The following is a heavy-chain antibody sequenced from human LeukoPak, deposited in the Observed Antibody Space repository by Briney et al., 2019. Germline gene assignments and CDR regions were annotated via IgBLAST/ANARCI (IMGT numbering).Heavy chain of an antibody. CDR3: ARDTYGDYGRIDY. V-gene: IGHV3-48*04. Sequence: GGSLRLSCAASGFTFSSYSMNWVRQALGKGLEWVSYISSSSSTIYYADSVKGRFTISRDNAKNSLYLQMNSLRAEDTAVYYCARDTYGDYGRIDYWGQGTLVTVSS. D-gene: IGHD4-17*01. J-gene: IGHJ4*02. CDR2: ISSSSSTI. CDR1: GFTFSSYS.